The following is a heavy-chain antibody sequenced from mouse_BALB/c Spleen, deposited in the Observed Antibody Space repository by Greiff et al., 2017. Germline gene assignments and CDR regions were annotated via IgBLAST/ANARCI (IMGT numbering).Heavy chain of an antibody. J-gene: IGHJ4*01. CDR2: INPSSGYT. V-gene: IGHV1-4*02. CDR3: ARSGRSLYYAMDY. D-gene: IGHD1-1*01. Sequence: QVQLKESAAELARPGASVKMSCKASGYTFTSYTMHWVKQRPGQGLEWIGYINPSSGYTEYNQKFKDKTTLTADKSSSTAYMQLSSLTSEDSAVYYCARSGRSLYYAMDYWGQGTSVTVSS. CDR1: GYTFTSYT.